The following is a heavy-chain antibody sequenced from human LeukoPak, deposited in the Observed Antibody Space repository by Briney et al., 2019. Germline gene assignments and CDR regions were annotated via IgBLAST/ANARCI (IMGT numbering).Heavy chain of an antibody. CDR2: ISSSSSYI. CDR3: AREEEGTIFGVVNNWFDP. D-gene: IGHD3-3*01. J-gene: IGHJ5*02. Sequence: GGSLRLSCAASGFTFSSYSMNWVRQAPGKGLGWVSSISSSSSYIYYADSVKGRFTISRDNAKNSLYLQMNSLRAEDTAVYYCAREEEGTIFGVVNNWFDPWGQGTLVTVSS. CDR1: GFTFSSYS. V-gene: IGHV3-21*01.